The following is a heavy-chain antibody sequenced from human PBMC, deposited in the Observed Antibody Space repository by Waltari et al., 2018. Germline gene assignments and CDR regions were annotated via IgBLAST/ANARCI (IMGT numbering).Heavy chain of an antibody. J-gene: IGHJ4*02. D-gene: IGHD6-6*01. Sequence: QLQLQESGPGLVKPSETPSLPCTVSGDSISNDHNHWAWVRQPPGKGVDWIGSIYYNRNTDYSPSLKRRVTISVDTSKNQFSLRLSSVPAADTAVYYCTTESSSSSAYWGQGTLVTVSS. V-gene: IGHV4-39*05. CDR2: IYYNRNT. CDR3: TTESSSSSAY. CDR1: GDSISNDHNH.